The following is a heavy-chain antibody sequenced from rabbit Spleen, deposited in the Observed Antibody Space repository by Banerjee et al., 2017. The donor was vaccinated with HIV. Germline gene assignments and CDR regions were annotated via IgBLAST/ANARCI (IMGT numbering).Heavy chain of an antibody. J-gene: IGHJ4*01. CDR2: IYGGSGST. CDR1: GFSFSTNYW. Sequence: QSLEESGGDLVKPGASLTLTCTASGFSFSTNYWICWVRQAPGKGLEWIACIYGGSGSTWYASWVNGRFTISKASSTTVTLQMTSLTAADTATYFCARDLVAIIGWNFDLWGPGTLVTVS. CDR3: ARDLVAIIGWNFDL. V-gene: IGHV1S40*01. D-gene: IGHD1-1*01.